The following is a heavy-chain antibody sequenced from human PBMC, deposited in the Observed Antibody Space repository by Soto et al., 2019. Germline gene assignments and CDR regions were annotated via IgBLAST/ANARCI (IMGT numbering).Heavy chain of an antibody. CDR1: GFTFSSYA. CDR3: ARDDYGDYRGPFDY. V-gene: IGHV3-30-3*01. Sequence: GGSLRLSCAASGFTFSSYAMHWVRQAPGKGLEWVAVISYDGSNKYYADSVKGRFTISRDNSKNTLYLQMNSLRAEDTAVYYCARDDYGDYRGPFDYWGQGTLVTVSS. J-gene: IGHJ4*02. D-gene: IGHD4-17*01. CDR2: ISYDGSNK.